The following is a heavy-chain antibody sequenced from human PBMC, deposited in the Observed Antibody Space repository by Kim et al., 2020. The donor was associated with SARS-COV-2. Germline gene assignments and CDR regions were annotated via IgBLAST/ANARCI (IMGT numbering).Heavy chain of an antibody. V-gene: IGHV3-23*01. Sequence: RFTISRDNSKNTLYLQMNSLRAEDTAVYYCAKLGYCSSTSCYTRYWYFDLWGRGTLVTVSS. D-gene: IGHD2-2*02. J-gene: IGHJ2*01. CDR3: AKLGYCSSTSCYTRYWYFDL.